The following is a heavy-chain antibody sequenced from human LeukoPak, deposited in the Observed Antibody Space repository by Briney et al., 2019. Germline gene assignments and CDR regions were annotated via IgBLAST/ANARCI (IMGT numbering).Heavy chain of an antibody. V-gene: IGHV3-30*18. J-gene: IGHJ6*04. CDR1: GFTFSSYG. D-gene: IGHD3-10*01. CDR3: AKDLGITMVREGMDV. Sequence: GGSLRLSCAASGFTFSSYGMHWVRQAPGKGLEWVAVISYDGSNKYYADSVKGRFTISRDNSKNTLYLQMNSLRAEDTAVYYCAKDLGITMVREGMDVWGKGTTGTVSS. CDR2: ISYDGSNK.